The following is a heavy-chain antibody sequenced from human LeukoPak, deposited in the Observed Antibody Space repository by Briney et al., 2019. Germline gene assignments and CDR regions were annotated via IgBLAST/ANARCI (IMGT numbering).Heavy chain of an antibody. J-gene: IGHJ4*02. CDR2: ISPRGGGT. CDR1: GFTFSNYG. D-gene: IGHD3-3*01. V-gene: IGHV3-23*01. CDR3: AKESGRWSGYYGPPCDY. Sequence: GGSLRLSCAASGFTFSNYGMNWVRQAPGKGLEWLSGISPRGGGTYYADSVKGRFTISRDNSKNTLCLQMNSLRAEDTAVYYCAKESGRWSGYYGPPCDYWGQGTRVTVSS.